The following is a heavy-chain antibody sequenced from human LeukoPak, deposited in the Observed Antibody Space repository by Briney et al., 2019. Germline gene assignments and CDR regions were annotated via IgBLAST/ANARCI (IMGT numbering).Heavy chain of an antibody. V-gene: IGHV4-31*03. Sequence: PSETLPLTCTVSGGSISSGDYYWSWIRQHPGKGLEWIGSIYYSGRTYYNPSLKSRVTISVDTSKNQFSLKLSSVTAADTAVYYCARDRYDSYPMDVWGQGTTVTVSS. CDR3: ARDRYDSYPMDV. CDR2: IYYSGRT. J-gene: IGHJ6*02. D-gene: IGHD3-3*01. CDR1: GGSISSGDYY.